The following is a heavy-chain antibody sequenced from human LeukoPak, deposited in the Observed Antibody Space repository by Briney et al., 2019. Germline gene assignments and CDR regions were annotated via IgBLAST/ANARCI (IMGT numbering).Heavy chain of an antibody. CDR2: INPSGGST. CDR1: GYTFTSYY. J-gene: IGHJ4*02. D-gene: IGHD6-13*01. Sequence: ASVKVSCKAFGYTFTSYYMHWVRQAPGQRLEWMGIINPSGGSTIYAQRFQGRVTMTRDTSTSTVYMELSSLRSEDTAVYYCGGGSSWSQFDYWGQGTLVTVSS. CDR3: GGGSSWSQFDY. V-gene: IGHV1-46*01.